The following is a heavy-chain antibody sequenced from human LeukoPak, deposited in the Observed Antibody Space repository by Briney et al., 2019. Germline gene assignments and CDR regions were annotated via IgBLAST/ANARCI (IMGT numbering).Heavy chain of an antibody. Sequence: SSETLSLTCTVSGGSISSSSYYWGWIRQPPGKGLEWIGSIYYSGSTYYNPSLKSRVTISVDTSKNQFSLKLSSVTAADTAVYYCARDGSPGAFDYWGQGTLVTVSS. CDR3: ARDGSPGAFDY. CDR2: IYYSGST. D-gene: IGHD1-26*01. CDR1: GGSISSSSYY. J-gene: IGHJ4*02. V-gene: IGHV4-39*07.